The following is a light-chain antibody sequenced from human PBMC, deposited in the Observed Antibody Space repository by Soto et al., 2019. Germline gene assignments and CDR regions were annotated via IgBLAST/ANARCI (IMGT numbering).Light chain of an antibody. CDR2: APS. V-gene: IGKV1-39*01. CDR3: QQSYSTLAYT. CDR1: QSISSY. J-gene: IGKJ2*01. Sequence: DIQMTQSPSSLSASVGDRVTITCRASQSISSYLNWYQQNPGKAPKLLIYAPSSLQSGVPSRFSGSGSGTDFTLTICSLQPEDFATYYCQQSYSTLAYTFGQGTKLEIK.